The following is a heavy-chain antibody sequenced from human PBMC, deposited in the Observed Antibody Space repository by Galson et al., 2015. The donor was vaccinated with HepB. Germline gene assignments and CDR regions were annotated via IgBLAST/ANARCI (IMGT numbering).Heavy chain of an antibody. CDR3: AKDGILGTTTQSKGMDV. Sequence: SLRLSCAASGFTFSIYAMHWVRQAPGKGLEWVALIPYDGRSQSFADSVRGRFTISRDNSKNTLYLQMDSLRPEDTAVYYCAKDGILGTTTQSKGMDVWGQGTTVTVSS. J-gene: IGHJ6*02. CDR2: IPYDGRSQ. V-gene: IGHV3-30-3*01. D-gene: IGHD1-26*01. CDR1: GFTFSIYA.